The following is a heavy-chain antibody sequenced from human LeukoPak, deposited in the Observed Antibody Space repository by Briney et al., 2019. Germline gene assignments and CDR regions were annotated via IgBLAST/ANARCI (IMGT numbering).Heavy chain of an antibody. CDR2: IYYSGST. CDR3: ARRRGGYSYSFDY. J-gene: IGHJ4*02. CDR1: GGSISSYY. V-gene: IGHV4-59*12. D-gene: IGHD5-18*01. Sequence: SETLSLTCTVSGGSISSYYWSWIRQPPGKGLEWIGYIYYSGSTNYNPSLKSRVTISVDTSKNQFSLKLSSVTAADTAVYYCARRRGGYSYSFDYWGQGTLVTVPS.